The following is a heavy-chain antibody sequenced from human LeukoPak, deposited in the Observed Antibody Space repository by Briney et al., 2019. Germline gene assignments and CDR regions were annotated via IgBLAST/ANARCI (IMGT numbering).Heavy chain of an antibody. CDR1: GDTFSNYA. J-gene: IGHJ4*02. V-gene: IGHV1-69*04. D-gene: IGHD3-16*01. CDR3: AREACREMGVMWPRLGGQDCRYDH. CDR2: ITPFLGIA. Sequence: GSSVTVSCKASGDTFSNYAINWVRQAPGQGPEWMGRITPFLGIANYPQKFQGRVTITADESTTTAYMELSSLRSEDTAVYYCAREACREMGVMWPRLGGQDCRYDHWGQGTLVTVSS.